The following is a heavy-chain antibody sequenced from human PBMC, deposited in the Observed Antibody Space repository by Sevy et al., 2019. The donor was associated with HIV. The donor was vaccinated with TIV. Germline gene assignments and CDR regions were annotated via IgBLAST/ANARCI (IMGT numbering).Heavy chain of an antibody. J-gene: IGHJ3*02. CDR1: GYTFITYY. Sequence: ASVKVSCKASGYTFITYYIHCVRQAPGQGLEWMGVINPNGGSTSYAQKFQGRVTMTRDTSTSTVYMELSSLRSEDTAVYYCARGGGSCYGKRECWDVFHIWGQGTMVTVSS. CDR3: ARGGGSCYGKRECWDVFHI. CDR2: INPNGGST. D-gene: IGHD2-15*01. V-gene: IGHV1-46*01.